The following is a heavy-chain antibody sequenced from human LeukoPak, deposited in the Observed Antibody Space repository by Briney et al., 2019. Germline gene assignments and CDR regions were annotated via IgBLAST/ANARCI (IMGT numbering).Heavy chain of an antibody. J-gene: IGHJ2*01. CDR2: ISGSGGST. CDR3: AKDRSAAVLYWYFDL. V-gene: IGHV3-23*01. D-gene: IGHD6-13*01. CDR1: GFTFSSYA. Sequence: GGSLRLSCAASGFTFSSYAMSWVRQAPGKGLEWVSVISGSGGSTYYADSVKGRFTISRDNSKNTLYLQMNSLRAEDTAVYYCAKDRSAAVLYWYFDLWGRGTLVTVSS.